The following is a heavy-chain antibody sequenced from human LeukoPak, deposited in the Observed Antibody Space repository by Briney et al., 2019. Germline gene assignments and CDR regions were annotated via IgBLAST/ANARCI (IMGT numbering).Heavy chain of an antibody. D-gene: IGHD6-19*01. J-gene: IGHJ4*02. CDR1: GGSISSGDYY. V-gene: IGHV4-30-4*08. Sequence: PSETLSLTCTVSGGSISSGDYYWSWIRQPPGKGLEWIGYIYYSGSTYYNPSLKSLVNISVDTSKNQFSLKLSSVTAADTAVYYCARVEYSSGWLDFDYWGQGTLVTVSS. CDR3: ARVEYSSGWLDFDY. CDR2: IYYSGST.